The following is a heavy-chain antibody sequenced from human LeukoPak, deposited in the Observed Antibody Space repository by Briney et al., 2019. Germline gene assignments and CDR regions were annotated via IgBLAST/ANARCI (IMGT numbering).Heavy chain of an antibody. J-gene: IGHJ6*04. CDR1: GGTFSSYA. V-gene: IGHV1-69*06. CDR3: ARDQGVPPQAWFGELSATPPYYGMDV. Sequence: SVKLSCKASGGTFSSYAISWVRQAPGQGLEWMGGIIPIFCTANYAQKFQGRVTSTADKSTSTAYMELSSLRSEDTGVYYCARDQGVPPQAWFGELSATPPYYGMDVWGKGTTVTVSS. CDR2: IIPIFCTA. D-gene: IGHD3-10*01.